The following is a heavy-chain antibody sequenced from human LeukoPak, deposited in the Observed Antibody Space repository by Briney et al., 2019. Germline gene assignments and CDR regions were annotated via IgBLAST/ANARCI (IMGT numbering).Heavy chain of an antibody. Sequence: SETLSLTCTVSGGSISSYYWSWIRQPPGKGLEWIGYIYYSGSTNYNHSLKSRVTISVDTYKNQFSLKLRSVTAADTAVYYCARYGYNWSYTYYYYGMDVWGQGTTVTVSS. CDR3: ARYGYNWSYTYYYYGMDV. CDR1: GGSISSYY. V-gene: IGHV4-59*08. D-gene: IGHD1-1*01. CDR2: IYYSGST. J-gene: IGHJ6*02.